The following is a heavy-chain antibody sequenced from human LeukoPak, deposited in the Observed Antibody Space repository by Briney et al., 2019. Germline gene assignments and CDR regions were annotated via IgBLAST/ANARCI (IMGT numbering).Heavy chain of an antibody. CDR1: GYTFTSYG. Sequence: ASVKVSCKASGYTFTSYGINWVRQAPGQGLEWMGWISAYNGNTNYAQKLQGRVTMTTDTSTSTAYMELRSLRSDDTAVYYCARVRSTSIYYYGMDVWGQGTTVTVSS. V-gene: IGHV1-18*01. D-gene: IGHD2-2*01. CDR2: ISAYNGNT. J-gene: IGHJ6*02. CDR3: ARVRSTSIYYYGMDV.